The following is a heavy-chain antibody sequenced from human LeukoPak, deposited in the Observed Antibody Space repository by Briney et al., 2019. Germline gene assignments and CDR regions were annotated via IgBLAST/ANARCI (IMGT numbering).Heavy chain of an antibody. CDR1: GFNFSSYA. J-gene: IGHJ4*02. V-gene: IGHV3-23*01. CDR3: AKGSYYDSSGSFYFDY. D-gene: IGHD3-22*01. Sequence: GGYLRLSCAASGFNFSSYAMSWVRQAQGKGLEWVSGISGSGDNTYYADSVKGRFTISRDNSKNTLYVQVNSLGTEDTAAYYCAKGSYYDSSGSFYFDYWGQGTLVTVSS. CDR2: ISGSGDNT.